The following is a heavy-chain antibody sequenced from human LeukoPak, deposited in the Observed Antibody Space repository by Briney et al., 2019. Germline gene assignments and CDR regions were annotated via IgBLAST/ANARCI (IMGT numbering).Heavy chain of an antibody. V-gene: IGHV3-33*01. Sequence: GGSLRLSCAASGFTFSSYGMHWVRQAPGKGLEWVAVIWYDGSNKYYADSVKGRFTISRDNSKNTLYLQMNSLRAEDTALYYCARCPVEKPIDYWGQGTLVTVSS. CDR1: GFTFSSYG. CDR3: ARCPVEKPIDY. J-gene: IGHJ4*02. CDR2: IWYDGSNK. D-gene: IGHD1-14*01.